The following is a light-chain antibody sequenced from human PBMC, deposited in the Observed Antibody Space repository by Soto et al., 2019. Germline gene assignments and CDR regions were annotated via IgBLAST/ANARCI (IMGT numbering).Light chain of an antibody. J-gene: IGKJ5*01. CDR3: LQYGSSSIT. CDR1: QSVSGNY. Sequence: VLTQSPGTLSLSPGERTTLSCWASQSVSGNYLAWYHHKPVQAPRLLIYDASTRAAGIPDRFSGSGSGTGFTLTISRLEPEDCAVYYCLQYGSSSITFAQGTRQDI. V-gene: IGKV3-20*01. CDR2: DAS.